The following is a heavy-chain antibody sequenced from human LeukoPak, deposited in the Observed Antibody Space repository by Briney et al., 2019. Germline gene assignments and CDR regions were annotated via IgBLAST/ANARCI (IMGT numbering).Heavy chain of an antibody. CDR2: IRYDGSNK. CDR3: AKERGGWDHYFDY. Sequence: GGSLRLSCAASGFTFSSYGMHWVRQAPGKGLEWVAFIRYDGSNKYYADSVKGRFTISRDNSKNTLYLQMNSLRAEDTAVYYCAKERGGWDHYFDYWGQGTLVTVSS. V-gene: IGHV3-30*02. CDR1: GFTFSSYG. D-gene: IGHD6-19*01. J-gene: IGHJ4*02.